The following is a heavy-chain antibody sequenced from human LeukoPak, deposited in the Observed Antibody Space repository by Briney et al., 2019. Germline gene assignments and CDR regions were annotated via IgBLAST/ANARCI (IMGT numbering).Heavy chain of an antibody. CDR1: GYTFTRYY. J-gene: IGHJ4*02. Sequence: ASVKVSCKASGYTFTRYYLYWVRQPPGQGLEWMGIINPSDGTTTYAQKFQGRVTMTRDTSTSTVYMELSSLRSEDTAVYYCARVHDYGDLRYLDYWGQGSLVTVSS. D-gene: IGHD4-17*01. V-gene: IGHV1-46*01. CDR2: INPSDGTT. CDR3: ARVHDYGDLRYLDY.